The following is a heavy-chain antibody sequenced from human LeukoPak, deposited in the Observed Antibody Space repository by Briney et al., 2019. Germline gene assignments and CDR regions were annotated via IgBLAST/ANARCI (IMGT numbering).Heavy chain of an antibody. CDR1: GGSISSGGYY. J-gene: IGHJ3*02. CDR3: ARGGWIAAAGTKSNWAFDI. V-gene: IGHV4-30-2*01. Sequence: SETLSLTCTVSGGSISSGGYYWSWFRQPPGKGLEWIGYIYHSGSTYYNPSLKSRVTISVDRSKNQFSLKLSSVTAADTAVYYCARGGWIAAAGTKSNWAFDIWGQGTMVTVSS. D-gene: IGHD6-13*01. CDR2: IYHSGST.